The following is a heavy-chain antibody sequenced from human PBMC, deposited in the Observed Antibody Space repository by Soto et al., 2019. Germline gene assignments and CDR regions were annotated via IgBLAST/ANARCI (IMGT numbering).Heavy chain of an antibody. CDR1: GFTFSSYS. V-gene: IGHV3-21*01. Sequence: GGSLRLSCAASGFTFSSYSMNWFRQAPGKGLEWVSSISSSSSYIYYADSVKGRFTISRDNAKNSLYLQMNSLRAEDTAVYYCARDLSTDSGYDSGDAFDIWGQGTMVTVSS. D-gene: IGHD5-12*01. CDR3: ARDLSTDSGYDSGDAFDI. CDR2: ISSSSSYI. J-gene: IGHJ3*02.